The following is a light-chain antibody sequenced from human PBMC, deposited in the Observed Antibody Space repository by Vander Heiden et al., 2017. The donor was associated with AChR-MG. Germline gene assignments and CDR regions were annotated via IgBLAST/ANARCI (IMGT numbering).Light chain of an antibody. Sequence: DIQLTQSPTSLSASVGDRVTITCQASQDIRNSLNWYQHKPGKAPKLLIYDASKLETGDASRFSGGGFGTEFTLTISSLQPEDVATYYCQQHDYLPFTFGQGTKLEI. CDR2: DAS. J-gene: IGKJ2*01. CDR3: QQHDYLPFT. CDR1: QDIRNS. V-gene: IGKV1-33*01.